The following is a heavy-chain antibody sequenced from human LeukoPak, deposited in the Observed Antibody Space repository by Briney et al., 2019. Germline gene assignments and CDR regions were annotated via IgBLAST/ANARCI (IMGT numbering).Heavy chain of an antibody. CDR1: GFTFNSFG. V-gene: IGHV3-30*02. Sequence: GGSLRLSCVASGFTFNSFGIHWVRQAPGKGLEWVTFIRYNGNDNYYADSVKGRFTISRDNSKNTVYLQMNSLRAEDTAVYYCAKVSDYSYYYYMDVWGKGTTVTVSS. J-gene: IGHJ6*03. CDR3: AKVSDYSYYYYMDV. CDR2: IRYNGNDN.